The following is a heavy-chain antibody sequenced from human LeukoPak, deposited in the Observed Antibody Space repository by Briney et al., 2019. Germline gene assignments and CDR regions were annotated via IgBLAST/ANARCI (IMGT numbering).Heavy chain of an antibody. V-gene: IGHV3-64*01. CDR3: ARDPVREWLLPPDY. CDR1: GFTFSSYA. D-gene: IGHD3-3*01. J-gene: IGHJ4*02. CDR2: ISSNGGST. Sequence: PGGSLRLSCAASGFTFSSYAMHWVRQAPGKGLEYVSAISSNGGSTYYANSVKGRFTISRDNSKNTLYLQMGSLRAEDMAVYYCARDPVREWLLPPDYWGQGTLVTVSS.